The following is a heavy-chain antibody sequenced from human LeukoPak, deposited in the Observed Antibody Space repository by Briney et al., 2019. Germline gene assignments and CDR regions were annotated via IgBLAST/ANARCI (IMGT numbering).Heavy chain of an antibody. CDR1: GGSFSGYY. CDR3: ARGRGVGTGTSLFDY. V-gene: IGHV4-34*01. D-gene: IGHD1-1*01. Sequence: PSETLSLTCAVYGGSFSGYYWSWIRQPPGKGLEGIGEINHSGSTNYNPSLKSRVTISVDTSKNQFSLKLSSVTAADTAVYYCARGRGVGTGTSLFDYWGQGTLVTVSS. J-gene: IGHJ4*02. CDR2: INHSGST.